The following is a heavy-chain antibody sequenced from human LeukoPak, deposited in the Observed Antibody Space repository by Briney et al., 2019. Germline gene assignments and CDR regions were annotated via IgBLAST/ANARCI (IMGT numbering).Heavy chain of an antibody. V-gene: IGHV3-53*01. Sequence: PGGSLRLSCAASDFTVSSNYMSWVRQAPGKGLEWVSVIYSGGSTYYAGSVKGRFTISRDNSKNTLYLQMNSLRAEDTAVYYCARDNSVRDEAWWFNPWGQGTLVTVSS. J-gene: IGHJ5*02. CDR1: DFTVSSNY. D-gene: IGHD5-24*01. CDR3: ARDNSVRDEAWWFNP. CDR2: IYSGGST.